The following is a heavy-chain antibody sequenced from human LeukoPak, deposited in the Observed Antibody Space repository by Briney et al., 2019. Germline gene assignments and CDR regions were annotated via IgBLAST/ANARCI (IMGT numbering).Heavy chain of an antibody. CDR2: IKSKTDGGTA. V-gene: IGHV3-15*01. CDR1: GLTFSNAW. D-gene: IGHD1-7*01. J-gene: IGHJ4*02. CDR3: TTEVWSSSAGTICGY. Sequence: GGSLRLSCAASGLTFSNAWMSWVRQAPGKGLEWVGRIKSKTDGGTADYAAPVKGRFTISRGDSKNTLYLQMNSLKTEDTAVYYCTTEVWSSSAGTICGYWGQGTLVTVSS.